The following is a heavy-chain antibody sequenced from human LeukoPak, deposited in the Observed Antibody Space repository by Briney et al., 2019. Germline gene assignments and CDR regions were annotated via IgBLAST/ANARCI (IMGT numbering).Heavy chain of an antibody. Sequence: GGSLRLSCAASGFIFNNYAMTWVRQAPGKGLEWVSGISGTDNNTYYADSVKGRFTISRDNSRNTLYLQMNSLRAEDTAVYYCAKILRYFDWPDAFDIWGQGTMVTVSS. D-gene: IGHD3-9*01. CDR2: ISGTDNNT. V-gene: IGHV3-23*01. CDR1: GFIFNNYA. J-gene: IGHJ3*02. CDR3: AKILRYFDWPDAFDI.